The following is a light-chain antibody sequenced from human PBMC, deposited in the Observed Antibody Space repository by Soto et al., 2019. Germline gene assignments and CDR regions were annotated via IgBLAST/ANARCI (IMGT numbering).Light chain of an antibody. CDR2: DAS. J-gene: IGKJ5*01. V-gene: IGKV3-11*01. CDR1: QIVSSY. Sequence: EIVLTQSPATLSLSPGERATLSCRASQIVSSYLAWYQQKPGQAPRLLIYDASKRSTGIPARFSGSGSGTDFTLTISILEPEDFAVYYCQQRSNWPPAITFGQRTRLEIK. CDR3: QQRSNWPPAIT.